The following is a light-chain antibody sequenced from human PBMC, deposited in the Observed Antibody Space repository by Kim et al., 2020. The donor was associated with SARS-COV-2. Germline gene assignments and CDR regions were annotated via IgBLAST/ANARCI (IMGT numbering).Light chain of an antibody. V-gene: IGLV3-1*01. CDR1: KLGDKY. CDR2: QDS. Sequence: ELTQPPSVSVSPGQTASITCSGDKLGDKYACWYQQKPGQSPVLVIYQDSKRPSGIPERFSGSNSGNTATLTISGTQAMDEADYYCQAWDSSTVVFGGGTQLTVL. J-gene: IGLJ2*01. CDR3: QAWDSSTVV.